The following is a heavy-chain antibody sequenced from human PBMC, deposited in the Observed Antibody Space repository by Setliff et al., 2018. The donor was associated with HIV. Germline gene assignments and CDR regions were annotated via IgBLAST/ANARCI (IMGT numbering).Heavy chain of an antibody. V-gene: IGHV4-4*07. D-gene: IGHD3-16*01. CDR2: IYVNGKA. CDR3: VRERRWLQEYYYYMDV. Sequence: SETLSLTCNISGASMNSYYWSWVRQSTGQELEWIGRIYVNGKANYNPSLKSRVTMSVGKSKSQFSLRLRSVTAADTAVYYCVRERRWLQEYYYYMDVWGNGTTVTVSS. J-gene: IGHJ6*04. CDR1: GASMNSYY.